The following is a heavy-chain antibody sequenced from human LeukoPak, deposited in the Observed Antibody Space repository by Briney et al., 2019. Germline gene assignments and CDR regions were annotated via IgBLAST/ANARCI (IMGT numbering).Heavy chain of an antibody. V-gene: IGHV3-23*01. CDR1: GFTFSSYA. J-gene: IGHJ4*02. D-gene: IGHD6-13*01. Sequence: GGSLRLSCAASGFTFSSYAMNWVRLVPGRGLEWVSTFSGSERGSNTYYADSVKGRFIISRDNSRNMVYLQMNSLRAEDTAVYYCAKSLAAAGNYWGQGTLVTVS. CDR3: AKSLAAAGNY. CDR2: FSGSERGSNT.